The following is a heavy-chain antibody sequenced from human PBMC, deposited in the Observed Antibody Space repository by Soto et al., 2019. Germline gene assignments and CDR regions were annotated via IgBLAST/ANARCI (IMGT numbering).Heavy chain of an antibody. CDR2: ISGTSDYI. CDR1: GVSFSISS. D-gene: IGHD2-15*01. V-gene: IGHV3-21*01. CDR3: AKGDRGGATGGGYGMDV. Sequence: GGSLRLSCAASGVSFSISSMNWVRQAPGKGLEWVSSISGTSDYISYADSVKGRFTISRDNSKNTLYLQMNSLRAEDTAVYYCAKGDRGGATGGGYGMDVWGQGTTVTVSS. J-gene: IGHJ6*02.